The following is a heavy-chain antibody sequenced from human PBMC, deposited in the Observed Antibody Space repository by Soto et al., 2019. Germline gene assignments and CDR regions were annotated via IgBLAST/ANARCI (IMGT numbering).Heavy chain of an antibody. CDR3: ATGRVLYGSEY. CDR2: ISHTESTTY. Sequence: QVQLQESGPGLVKPSETLSLTCTVAGGSISSYYWSWIRQPPGRGLQWIGYISHTESTTYNYNPSLKSRVTISLDTSTNQFSLKLPSVTAADTAVYYCATGRVLYGSEYWGQGTLVTVSS. CDR1: GGSISSYY. J-gene: IGHJ4*02. V-gene: IGHV4-59*03. D-gene: IGHD3-10*01.